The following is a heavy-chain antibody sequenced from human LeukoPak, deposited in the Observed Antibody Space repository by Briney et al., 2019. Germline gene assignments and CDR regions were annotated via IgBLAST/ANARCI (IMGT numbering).Heavy chain of an antibody. CDR1: GFTFSSYA. J-gene: IGHJ5*02. V-gene: IGHV3-64D*06. D-gene: IGHD3-9*01. CDR2: ISSNGGST. CDR3: VKDADYDILTGYALNWFDP. Sequence: GGSLRLSCSASGFTFSSYAMHWVRQAPGKGLEYVSAISSNGGSTYYADSVKGRFTNSRDNSKNTLYLQMSSLRAEDTAVYYCVKDADYDILTGYALNWFDPWGQGTLVTVSS.